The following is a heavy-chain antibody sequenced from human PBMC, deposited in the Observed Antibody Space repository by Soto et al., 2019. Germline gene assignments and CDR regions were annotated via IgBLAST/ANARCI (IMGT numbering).Heavy chain of an antibody. Sequence: QLQLQKSGPGLVKPSETLSLTCTVSGGSISSSSYYWGWIRQPPEKGPESIGSIYYSGSTYYNPSLKSRVTISVDTSKNQFSLKLSSVTAADTAVYYCAGRYCSSVSCYRDWFDPWGQGTLVTVS. D-gene: IGHD2-2*01. V-gene: IGHV4-39*01. CDR2: IYYSGST. J-gene: IGHJ5*02. CDR1: GGSISSSSYY. CDR3: AGRYCSSVSCYRDWFDP.